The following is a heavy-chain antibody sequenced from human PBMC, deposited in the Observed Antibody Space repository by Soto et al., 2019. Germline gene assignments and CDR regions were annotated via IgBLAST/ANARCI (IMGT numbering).Heavy chain of an antibody. J-gene: IGHJ4*02. CDR2: INPNSGGT. D-gene: IGHD6-13*01. CDR3: AKQSIGYSRDFDY. V-gene: IGHV1-2*02. CDR1: GYTFTGYY. Sequence: ASVKVSCKASGYTFTGYYMHWVRQAPGQGLEWMGWINPNSGGTNYAQKFQGRVTMTRDTSISTAYMELSRLRSDGTAVYYCAKQSIGYSRDFDYWGQGTLVTVSS.